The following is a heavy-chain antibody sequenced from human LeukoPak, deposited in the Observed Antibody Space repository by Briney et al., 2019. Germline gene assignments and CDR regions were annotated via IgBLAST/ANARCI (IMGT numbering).Heavy chain of an antibody. CDR2: ISYDGSSK. Sequence: GRSLRLSCAASGFSFSNYAIHWVRQAPGKGLEWVALISYDGSSKYYADSVKGRFTISRGNSKNTLYLQMNSLRAEDTALYYCAKDISGGYGYSYGRAFDYWGQGTLVTVSS. CDR1: GFSFSNYA. CDR3: AKDISGGYGYSYGRAFDY. D-gene: IGHD5-18*01. J-gene: IGHJ4*02. V-gene: IGHV3-30-3*01.